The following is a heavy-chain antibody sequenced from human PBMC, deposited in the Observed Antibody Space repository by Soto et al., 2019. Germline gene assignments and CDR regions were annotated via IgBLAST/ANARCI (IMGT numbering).Heavy chain of an antibody. J-gene: IGHJ4*02. Sequence: EEQLVESGGGLVQPGGSLRLSCAASGFTFSNHVMNWVRQAPGRGLEWVSSINRDFNTYYADSVKGRFTISRDNAKDSLSLQVTSLRAEDTAVYYCVNGDYYVGQGTLVTVSS. CDR1: GFTFSNHV. V-gene: IGHV3-48*01. CDR2: INRDFNT. D-gene: IGHD4-17*01. CDR3: VNGDYY.